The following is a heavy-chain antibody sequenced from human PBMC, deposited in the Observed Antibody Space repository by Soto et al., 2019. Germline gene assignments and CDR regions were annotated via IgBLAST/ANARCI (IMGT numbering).Heavy chain of an antibody. V-gene: IGHV4-4*02. D-gene: IGHD3-3*01. CDR2: IYQTGSI. CDR1: GGSINNNFW. J-gene: IGHJ5*02. CDR3: VRGNDNYDFWNNWSLDP. Sequence: NPAETLSLTGVVSGGSINNNFWSWVRQPPGKGLEWIGEIYQTGSINYNPSLRSRVTISVDRSKNQLSLKVDSVTAADTAFYYCVRGNDNYDFWNNWSLDPWGQGTLVTVSS.